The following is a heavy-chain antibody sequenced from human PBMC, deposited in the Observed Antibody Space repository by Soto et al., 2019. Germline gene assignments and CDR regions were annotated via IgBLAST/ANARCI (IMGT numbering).Heavy chain of an antibody. Sequence: PGGPLRLSCVASRFNFGLSAFTWVRQAPGKGLEWVSSISHSGGTTYYADSVKGRFTISRDNSKDTLYLQMTGLRGEDTATYYCVKGTGQQWFFESWGQGTLVTSPQ. J-gene: IGHJ4*02. D-gene: IGHD2-8*01. CDR3: VKGTGQQWFFES. V-gene: IGHV3-23*01. CDR2: ISHSGGTT. CDR1: RFNFGLSA.